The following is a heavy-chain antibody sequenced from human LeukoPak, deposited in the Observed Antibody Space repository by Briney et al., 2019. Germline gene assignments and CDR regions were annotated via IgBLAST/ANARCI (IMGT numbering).Heavy chain of an antibody. V-gene: IGHV4-34*01. D-gene: IGHD3-22*01. CDR3: ASWGGGYQNSLFSD. Sequence: SETLSLTCAVYGGSFGGYYWSWIRQPPGKGLEWIGEINHSGSTNYNPSLKSRVTISVDTSKNQFSLKLSSVTAADTAVYYCASWGGGYQNSLFSDWGQGTLVTVSS. J-gene: IGHJ4*02. CDR2: INHSGST. CDR1: GGSFGGYY.